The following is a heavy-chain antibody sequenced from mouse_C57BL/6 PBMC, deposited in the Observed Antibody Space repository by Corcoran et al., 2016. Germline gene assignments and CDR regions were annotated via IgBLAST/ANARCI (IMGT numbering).Heavy chain of an antibody. D-gene: IGHD3-2*02. J-gene: IGHJ3*01. CDR3: ARGTAQGAWFAY. V-gene: IGHV1-76*01. CDR1: GYTFTDYY. CDR2: IYPGSGNT. Sequence: QVQLQQSGPELVKPGASVKISCKASGYTFTDYYINWVKQRPGQGLEWIARIYPGSGNTYYNEKFKGKATLTAEKSSSTAYMQLSSLTSEDSAVYFCARGTAQGAWFAYWGQGTLVTVSA.